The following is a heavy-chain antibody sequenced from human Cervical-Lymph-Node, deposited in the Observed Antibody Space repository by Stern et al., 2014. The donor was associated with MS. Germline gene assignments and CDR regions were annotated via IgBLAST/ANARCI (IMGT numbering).Heavy chain of an antibody. J-gene: IGHJ3*02. CDR2: MNSDESST. CDR3: ARGVMVAATYAYDI. D-gene: IGHD2-15*01. Sequence: EVQLVESGGGLVQPGGSLRLSCAASGFTFSTYWMHWVRQAPGKGLVWVSRMNSDESSTTYADSVKGRFSISRDNDKNTLYLQMNSLRAEDTAVYYCARGVMVAATYAYDIWGQGTMVTISS. V-gene: IGHV3-74*02. CDR1: GFTFSTYW.